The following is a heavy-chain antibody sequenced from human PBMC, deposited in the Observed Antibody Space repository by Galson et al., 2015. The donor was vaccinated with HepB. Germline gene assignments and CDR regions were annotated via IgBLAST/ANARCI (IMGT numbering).Heavy chain of an antibody. CDR1: GDSVSSNSAA. V-gene: IGHV6-1*01. CDR2: TYYKSKWSY. J-gene: IGHJ4*02. CDR3: ARDNEAIDY. D-gene: IGHD2-8*01. Sequence: CAISGDSVSSNSAAWNWIRQSPSRGLEWLGRTYYKSKWSYNYAVSVKSRITISPDTSKNQFSLQLNSVTPEDTAVYYCARDNEAIDYWGQGTLVTVSS.